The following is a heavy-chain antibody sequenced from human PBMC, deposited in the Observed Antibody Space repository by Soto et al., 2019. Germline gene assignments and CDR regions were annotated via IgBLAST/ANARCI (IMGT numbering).Heavy chain of an antibody. CDR2: ISYDGSNK. D-gene: IGHD3-22*01. V-gene: IGHV3-30-3*01. Sequence: PGGSLRLSCAASGFTFSSYAMHWVRQAPGKGLEWVAVISYDGSNKYYADSVKGRFTISRDNSKNTLYLQMNSLRAEDTAVYYCARSPNYYDSSGRRRYYFDYWGQGTLVTVSS. J-gene: IGHJ4*02. CDR3: ARSPNYYDSSGRRRYYFDY. CDR1: GFTFSSYA.